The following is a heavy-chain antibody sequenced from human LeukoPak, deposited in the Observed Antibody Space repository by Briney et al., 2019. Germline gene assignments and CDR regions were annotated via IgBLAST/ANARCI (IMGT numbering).Heavy chain of an antibody. CDR1: GFTFSDYD. CDR3: ARVAKERVGGVYYFDY. J-gene: IGHJ4*02. V-gene: IGHV3-13*01. CDR2: IGTAGDT. Sequence: GGSLRLSCAASGFTFSDYDMHWVRQATGKDLEWVSAIGTAGDTYYTGSVKGRFTISRENAKNSLYLQMNSLRAGDTAVYYWARVAKERVGGVYYFDYWGQGTLVTVSS. D-gene: IGHD1-1*01.